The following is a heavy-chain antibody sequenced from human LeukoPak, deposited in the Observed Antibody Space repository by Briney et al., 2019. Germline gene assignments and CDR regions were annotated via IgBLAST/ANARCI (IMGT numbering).Heavy chain of an antibody. V-gene: IGHV1-2*02. CDR1: GYTFTGYY. Sequence: ASVKVSCKASGYTFTGYYMHWVRQAPGQGLESMGWINPTSGGATYAQNFQGRVTMTRDTSINTVYMELRSLRSKDTAVYYCARRLSPNIVVVTDSSRDFDYWGQGTLVTVSS. D-gene: IGHD2-21*02. CDR3: ARRLSPNIVVVTDSSRDFDY. CDR2: INPTSGGA. J-gene: IGHJ4*02.